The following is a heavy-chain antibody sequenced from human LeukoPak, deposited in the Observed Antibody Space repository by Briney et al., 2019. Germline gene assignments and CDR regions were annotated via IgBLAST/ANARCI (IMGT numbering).Heavy chain of an antibody. D-gene: IGHD3-22*01. CDR1: GGTFSSYA. CDR3: ARSQYITMIVARLYQFDD. CDR2: IIPIFGTA. Sequence: SVKVSCKASGGTFSSYAISWVRQAPGQGLEWMGGIIPIFGTANYAQKFQGRVTITADESTSTAYMELSSLRSEDTAVYYCARSQYITMIVARLYQFDDWGQGTLVTVSS. J-gene: IGHJ4*02. V-gene: IGHV1-69*13.